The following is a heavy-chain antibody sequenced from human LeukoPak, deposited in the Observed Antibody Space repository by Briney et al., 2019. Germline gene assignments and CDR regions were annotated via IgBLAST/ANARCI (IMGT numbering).Heavy chain of an antibody. CDR2: IKQDGSDK. Sequence: GGSLRLSCAASGFTFRNNWMSWVHQAPGKGLEWVANIKQDGSDKNYVDSVKGRFTISRDNAKNSLSLQMNSLRAGDTAVYYCARETPDSSGWDWGQGTLVTVSS. J-gene: IGHJ4*02. V-gene: IGHV3-7*01. CDR3: ARETPDSSGWD. CDR1: GFTFRNNW. D-gene: IGHD6-19*01.